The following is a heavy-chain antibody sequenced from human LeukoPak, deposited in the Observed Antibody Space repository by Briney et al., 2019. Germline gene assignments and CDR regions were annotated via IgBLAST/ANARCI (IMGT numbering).Heavy chain of an antibody. J-gene: IGHJ6*02. CDR3: ARDVVVVPAAIHYGMDV. Sequence: SETLSLTCAVYGGPYSGYFLLWMRQPPAKGLEWIGEINHSGRTYYTPSLKRRVTISVDTSKNQFSLNLSSVTAADTAVYYCARDVVVVPAAIHYGMDVWGQGTTVTVSS. CDR1: GGPYSGYF. D-gene: IGHD2-2*01. CDR2: INHSGRT. V-gene: IGHV4-34*01.